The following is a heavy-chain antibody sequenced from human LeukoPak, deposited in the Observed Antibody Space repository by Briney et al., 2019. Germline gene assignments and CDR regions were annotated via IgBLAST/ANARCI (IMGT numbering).Heavy chain of an antibody. CDR3: ARVPYSASYYRRLRFDP. Sequence: SETLSLTCAVYGGSFSGYYWSWIRQPPGKGLEWIGEINHSGSTNYNPSLKSRVTISVDTSKNQFSLKLSSVTAADTAVYYCARVPYSASYYRRLRFDPWGQGNLVTVSS. D-gene: IGHD1-26*01. J-gene: IGHJ5*02. CDR1: GGSFSGYY. CDR2: INHSGST. V-gene: IGHV4-34*01.